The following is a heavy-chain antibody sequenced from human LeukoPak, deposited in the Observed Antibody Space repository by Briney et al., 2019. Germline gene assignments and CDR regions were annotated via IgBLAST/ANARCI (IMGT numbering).Heavy chain of an antibody. Sequence: ASVKVSCKVSGYTLTELSMHWVRQAPGQRLEWMGWINAGNGNTKYSQKFQGRVTITRDTSASTAYMELSSLRSEDTAVYYCARGYVLDSGSYYEYDAFDIWGQGTMVTVSS. CDR2: INAGNGNT. J-gene: IGHJ3*02. CDR3: ARGYVLDSGSYYEYDAFDI. CDR1: GYTLTELS. V-gene: IGHV1-3*01. D-gene: IGHD1-26*01.